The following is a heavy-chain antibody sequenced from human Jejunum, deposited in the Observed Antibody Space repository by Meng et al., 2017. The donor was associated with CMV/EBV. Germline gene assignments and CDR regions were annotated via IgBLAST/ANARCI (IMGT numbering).Heavy chain of an antibody. Sequence: CKASGYPFATYFMHWVRQAPGQGPEGMGWINPTSGGTSYAEKFQGRVTMTRDTSISTAYMELSRLRSDDTAVYYCARKYNGYWFDPWGQGTLVTVSS. CDR2: INPTSGGT. CDR1: GYPFATYF. CDR3: ARKYNGYWFDP. D-gene: IGHD5-12*01. V-gene: IGHV1-2*02. J-gene: IGHJ5*02.